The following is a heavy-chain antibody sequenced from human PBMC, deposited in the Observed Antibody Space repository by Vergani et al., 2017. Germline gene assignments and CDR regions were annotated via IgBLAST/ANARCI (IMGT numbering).Heavy chain of an antibody. V-gene: IGHV4-61*10. CDR3: ARGAGDNWNDPGWYFDL. J-gene: IGHJ2*01. CDR2: IYYSGST. Sequence: QVQLQESGPGLVKPSETLSLTCTVSGGSVSSGSYYWSWIRQPAGKGLEWIGYIYYSGSTNYNPSLKSRVTISVDTSNNQFSLKLSPVTAADTAVYYCARGAGDNWNDPGWYFDLWGRGTLVTVSS. D-gene: IGHD1-1*01. CDR1: GGSVSSGSYY.